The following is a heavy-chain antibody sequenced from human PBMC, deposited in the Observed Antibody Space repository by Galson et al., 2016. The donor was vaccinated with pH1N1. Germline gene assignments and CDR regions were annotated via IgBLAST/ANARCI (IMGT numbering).Heavy chain of an antibody. CDR3: ASPVGHDYWALLTDY. D-gene: IGHD4-11*01. CDR1: RGTFSNYV. V-gene: IGHV1-46*01. Sequence: SVKVSCKASRGTFSNYVINWVRQAPGQGLEWMGIIDPSGGGTNYAQKFQGRVNMTRDTPTSTVYMELSSLRSEDTAVYYCASPVGHDYWALLTDYWGQGTLVTVSS. J-gene: IGHJ4*02. CDR2: IDPSGGGT.